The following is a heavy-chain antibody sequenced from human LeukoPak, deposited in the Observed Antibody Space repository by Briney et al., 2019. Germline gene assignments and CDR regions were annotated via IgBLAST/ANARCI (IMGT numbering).Heavy chain of an antibody. J-gene: IGHJ4*02. V-gene: IGHV1-2*02. Sequence: ASVKVSCKASGYTFTGYYMHWVRQAPGQGLEWMGWINPNSGGTNYAQKFQGRVTMTRDTSISTAYMELSSLRSEDTAVYYCARVPQWEHRPFDYWGQGNLVTVSS. D-gene: IGHD1-26*01. CDR3: ARVPQWEHRPFDY. CDR1: GYTFTGYY. CDR2: INPNSGGT.